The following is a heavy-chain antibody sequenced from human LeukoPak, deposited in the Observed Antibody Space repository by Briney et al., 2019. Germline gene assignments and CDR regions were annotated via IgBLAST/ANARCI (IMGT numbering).Heavy chain of an antibody. J-gene: IGHJ4*02. D-gene: IGHD3-22*01. Sequence: GGSLRLSCTASGFTFSNYAMSWVRQAPGKGLHWVSAISGGGGSTYYTDSVKGRFTISRDNSKNTMYLQMNSLRAEDTAIYYCAKENWGYNWKYDSSGSGINYWGQGTLVTVSS. CDR1: GFTFSNYA. CDR3: AKENWGYNWKYDSSGSGINY. CDR2: ISGGGGST. V-gene: IGHV3-23*01.